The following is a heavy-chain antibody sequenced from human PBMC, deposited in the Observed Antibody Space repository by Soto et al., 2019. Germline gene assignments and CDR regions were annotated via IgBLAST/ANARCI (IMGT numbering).Heavy chain of an antibody. CDR1: GFTFSSYA. V-gene: IGHV3-23*01. CDR2: ISGSGGST. J-gene: IGHJ6*03. CDR3: AFPGAYYYGSGAPNPYYYYMDV. Sequence: HPGGSLRLSCAASGFTFSSYAMSWVRQAPGKGLEWVSAISGSGGSTYYADSVKGRFTISGDNSKNTLYLQMNSLRAEDTAVYYCAFPGAYYYGSGAPNPYYYYMDVCGQGTTVTRLL. D-gene: IGHD3-10*01.